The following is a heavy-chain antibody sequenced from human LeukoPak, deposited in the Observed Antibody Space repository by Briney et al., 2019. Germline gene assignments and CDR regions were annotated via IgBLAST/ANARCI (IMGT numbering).Heavy chain of an antibody. J-gene: IGHJ6*02. CDR1: GFTFSSYA. Sequence: RGSLRLSCAASGFTFSSYAMHWVRQAPGKGLEWVAVISYDGSNKYYADSVKGRFTISRDNSKNTLYLQMNSLRAEDTAVYYCARMPRGYGMDVWGQGTTVTVSS. CDR2: ISYDGSNK. CDR3: ARMPRGYGMDV. D-gene: IGHD1-26*01. V-gene: IGHV3-30-3*01.